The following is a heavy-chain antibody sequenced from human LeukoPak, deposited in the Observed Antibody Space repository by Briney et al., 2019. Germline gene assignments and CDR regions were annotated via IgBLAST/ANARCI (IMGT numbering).Heavy chain of an antibody. CDR1: GFTFSSYA. CDR3: ATSRRGFEY. V-gene: IGHV3-23*01. J-gene: IGHJ4*02. Sequence: GGSLRLSCAASGFTFSSYAMSWVRQAPGKGLEWVSAITGGGASTYYADSVKGRFTISRDNSKNTLYVQVNSLRAEDTAVYYCATSRRGFEYWGQGTLVTVSS. D-gene: IGHD6-13*01. CDR2: ITGGGAST.